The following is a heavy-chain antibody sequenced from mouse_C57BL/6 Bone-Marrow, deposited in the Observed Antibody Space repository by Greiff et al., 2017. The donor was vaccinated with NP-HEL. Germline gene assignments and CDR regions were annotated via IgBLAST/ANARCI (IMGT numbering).Heavy chain of an antibody. V-gene: IGHV1-61*01. J-gene: IGHJ2*01. CDR3: ARGQLRLPLDY. CDR1: GYTFTSYW. D-gene: IGHD3-2*02. Sequence: QVQLQQSGPELVRPGSSVKLSCKASGYTFTSYWMDWVKQRPGQGLEWIGNIYPSDSETHYNQKFKDKATLTVDKSSSTAYMQLSSLTSEDSAVYYCARGQLRLPLDYWGQGTTLTVSS. CDR2: IYPSDSET.